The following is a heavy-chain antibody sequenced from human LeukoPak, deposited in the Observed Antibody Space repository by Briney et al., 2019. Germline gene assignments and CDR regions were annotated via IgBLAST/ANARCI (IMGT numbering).Heavy chain of an antibody. CDR2: ISSGGSTI. V-gene: IGHV3-48*03. CDR3: ARHMTPGYWYFDL. D-gene: IGHD4-17*01. J-gene: IGHJ2*01. CDR1: GFTFSSYE. Sequence: GGSLRPSCAASGFTFSSYEMNWVRQAPGKGLEWVSYISSGGSTIYYADSVKGRFTTSRDNAKNSLYLQMNTLRAEDTAVYYCARHMTPGYWYFDLWGRGTLVTVSS.